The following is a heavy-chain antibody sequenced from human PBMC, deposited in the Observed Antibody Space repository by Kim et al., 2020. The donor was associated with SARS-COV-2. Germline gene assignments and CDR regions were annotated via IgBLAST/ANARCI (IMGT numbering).Heavy chain of an antibody. CDR3: ARIAGITAEDY. J-gene: IGHJ4*02. CDR2: ITGSSSII. V-gene: IGHV3-48*02. CDR1: GFTFSSYS. Sequence: GGSLRLSCAASGFTFSSYSMNWVRQAPGKGPEWNSQITGSSSIIYYADSVKGRFTISRDNAKNSLYLQMNSIRDEDTAVYYCARIAGITAEDYWGQGTLV. D-gene: IGHD6-25*01.